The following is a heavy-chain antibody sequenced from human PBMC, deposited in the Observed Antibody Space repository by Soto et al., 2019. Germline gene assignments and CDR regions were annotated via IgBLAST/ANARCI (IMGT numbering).Heavy chain of an antibody. CDR1: GGSISSSSYY. D-gene: IGHD3-9*01. V-gene: IGHV4-39*01. CDR2: IYYSGST. J-gene: IGHJ6*02. CDR3: ASYYDILTGYSPDVYGMDV. Sequence: ETLSLTCTVSGGSISSSSYYWGWIRQPPGKGLEWIGSIYYSGSTYYNPSLKSRVTISVDTSKNQFSLKLSSVTAADTAVYYCASYYDILTGYSPDVYGMDVWGQGTTVS.